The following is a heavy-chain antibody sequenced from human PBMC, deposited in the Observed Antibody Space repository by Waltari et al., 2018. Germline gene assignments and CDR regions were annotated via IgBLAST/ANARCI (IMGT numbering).Heavy chain of an antibody. V-gene: IGHV1-2*06. CDR3: ARTPSIGGGYDPYYFDY. J-gene: IGHJ4*02. Sequence: QVQLVQSGAEVKKPGASVKVSCKASGYTFTGYYMHWVRQAPGQGLEWMGRINPNSGGTNYAQKFQGRVTMTRDTSISTAYMELSRLRSDDTAVYYCARTPSIGGGYDPYYFDYWGQGTLVTVSS. CDR2: INPNSGGT. D-gene: IGHD5-12*01. CDR1: GYTFTGYY.